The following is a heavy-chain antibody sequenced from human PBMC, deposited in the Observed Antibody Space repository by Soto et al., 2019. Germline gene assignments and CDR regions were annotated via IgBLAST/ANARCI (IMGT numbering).Heavy chain of an antibody. Sequence: PSETLSLTCAVSGGSMSRGGQSWSWIRQPPGKGLEWLGFVYYTGSTYYNPSLKSRVTLSVDRSKNQFSLNLTSVTAADTAMYFCASDPPGPSPRCDVWGQGTTVTVSS. CDR3: ASDPPGPSPRCDV. CDR2: VYYTGST. J-gene: IGHJ6*02. CDR1: GGSMSRGGQS. D-gene: IGHD3-10*01. V-gene: IGHV4-30-2*01.